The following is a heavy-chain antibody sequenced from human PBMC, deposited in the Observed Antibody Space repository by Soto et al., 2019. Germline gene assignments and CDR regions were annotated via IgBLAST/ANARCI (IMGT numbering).Heavy chain of an antibody. V-gene: IGHV3-7*01. Sequence: EVHLVESGGGLVQPGGSLRLSCAASGFMFSSYWMHWVRQAPGKGLEWVANVKLDGSEQYYVDSVKGLFTISRDNAKSSVYLQMDSLRVEDTAVYYCAMLTVTLPTWFDPWGQGTLVTVSS. CDR1: GFMFSSYW. D-gene: IGHD4-17*01. J-gene: IGHJ5*02. CDR2: VKLDGSEQ. CDR3: AMLTVTLPTWFDP.